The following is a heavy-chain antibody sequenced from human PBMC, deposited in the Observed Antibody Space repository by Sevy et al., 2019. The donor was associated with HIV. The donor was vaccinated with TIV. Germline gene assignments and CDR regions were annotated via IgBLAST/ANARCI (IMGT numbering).Heavy chain of an antibody. J-gene: IGHJ6*02. Sequence: GGSLRLSCAASGFPFNDHAMHWVRQVPGKGLEWVSGISWNSRNIGYADSVKGRFTISRDNARHFVYLEMNSLRPEDXXXXXXXXXXXXXCXXXXXXXXXYXFYGLDVWGQGTTVTVSS. CDR1: GFPFNDHA. V-gene: IGHV3-9*01. CDR2: ISWNSRNI. CDR3: XXXXXXXCXXXXXXXXXYXFYGLDV.